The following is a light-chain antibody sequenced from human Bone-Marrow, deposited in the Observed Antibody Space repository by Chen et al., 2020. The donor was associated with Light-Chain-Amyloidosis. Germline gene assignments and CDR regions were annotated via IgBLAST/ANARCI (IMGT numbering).Light chain of an antibody. CDR1: CSDVGADNH. CDR2: EVT. Sequence: QSALNQPASVPGSPGQSITISCTGTCSDVGADNHVAWYQQHPDKAPKLMTYEVTNRPSWVPDRFSGSKSDNTASLTISGLQTEDEADYFCSSYTITNTLVFGSGTRVTVL. J-gene: IGLJ1*01. CDR3: SSYTITNTLV. V-gene: IGLV2-14*01.